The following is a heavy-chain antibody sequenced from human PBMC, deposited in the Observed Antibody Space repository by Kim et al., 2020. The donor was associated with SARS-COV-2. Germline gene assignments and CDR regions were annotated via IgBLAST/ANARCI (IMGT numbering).Heavy chain of an antibody. D-gene: IGHD2-21*01. V-gene: IGHV3-7*01. CDR3: VRDCGGDCYTY. CDR2: ET. J-gene: IGHJ4*02. Sequence: ETYYVASVRGRFTFSRDNAKNSLYLQMNSLRVEDTAVYYCVRDCGGDCYTYWGQGTLVAVSS.